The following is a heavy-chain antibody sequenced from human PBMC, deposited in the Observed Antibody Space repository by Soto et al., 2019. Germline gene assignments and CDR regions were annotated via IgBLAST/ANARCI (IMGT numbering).Heavy chain of an antibody. V-gene: IGHV1-18*01. J-gene: IGHJ6*02. D-gene: IGHD2-21*01. CDR1: GYTFTSYG. Sequence: GASVKVSCKASGYTFTSYGISWVRQAPGQGLEWMGWISAYNGNTNYAQKLQGRVTMTTDTSTSTAYMELRSLRSDDTAAYYCARDSSGENYYSYGMDVWGQGTTVTVSS. CDR2: ISAYNGNT. CDR3: ARDSSGENYYSYGMDV.